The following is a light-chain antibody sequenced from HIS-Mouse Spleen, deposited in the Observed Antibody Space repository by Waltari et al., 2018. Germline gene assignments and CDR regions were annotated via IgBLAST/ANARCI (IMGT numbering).Light chain of an antibody. V-gene: IGLV2-14*03. CDR1: SSDVGGYNY. J-gene: IGLJ1*01. Sequence: QSALTQPASVSVSPGHSITISCTGTSSDVGGYNYVPGYQHHPGKAPKLMIYDGSNRPSGVSNRFSGSKSGNTASLTISGLQAEDEADYYCSSYTSSSTYVFGTGTKVTVL. CDR2: DGS. CDR3: SSYTSSSTYV.